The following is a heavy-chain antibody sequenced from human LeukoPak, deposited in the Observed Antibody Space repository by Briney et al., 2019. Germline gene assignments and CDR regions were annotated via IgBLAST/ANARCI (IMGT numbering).Heavy chain of an antibody. CDR1: GGSFSNYA. V-gene: IGHV1-69*13. CDR3: ARGDLKDSSSWYDRLDP. J-gene: IGHJ5*02. CDR2: SIPMYDTA. Sequence: SVKVSCKFSGGSFSNYAISWVRQAPGQGLEWMGASIPMYDTANYAQKFQGRVTVTADESTSTAYMELSSLRSEDTAVYFCARGDLKDSSSWYDRLDPWGQGTLVTVSS. D-gene: IGHD6-13*01.